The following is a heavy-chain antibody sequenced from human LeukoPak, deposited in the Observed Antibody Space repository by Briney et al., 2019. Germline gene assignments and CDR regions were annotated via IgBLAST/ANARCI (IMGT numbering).Heavy chain of an antibody. V-gene: IGHV3-74*01. CDR3: ARAVSGYCNDY. CDR2: INSDGSST. J-gene: IGHJ4*02. Sequence: GGSLRLSCAASGFTFSSYWMHWVRQAPGKGLVWVSRINSDGSSTSYADSVKGRFTISRDDAKNTLYLQMNSLRAEDTAVYYCARAVSGYCNDYWGQGTLVTVSS. D-gene: IGHD3-22*01. CDR1: GFTFSSYW.